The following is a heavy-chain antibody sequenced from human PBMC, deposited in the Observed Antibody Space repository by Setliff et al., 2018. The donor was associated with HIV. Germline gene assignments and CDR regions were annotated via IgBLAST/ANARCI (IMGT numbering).Heavy chain of an antibody. V-gene: IGHV4-39*01. D-gene: IGHD6-25*01. CDR2: FYFGRTT. CDR3: ARRRLVGYSFDY. J-gene: IGHJ4*02. CDR1: GGSVYTASYY. Sequence: SETLSLTCTVSGGSVYTASYYWAWVRQPPGKGLEWIGTFYFGRTTYYNPSLESRVTLSVDTAKNQLSLKVTSVTAADTAVYYCARRRLVGYSFDYWGQGALVTVSS.